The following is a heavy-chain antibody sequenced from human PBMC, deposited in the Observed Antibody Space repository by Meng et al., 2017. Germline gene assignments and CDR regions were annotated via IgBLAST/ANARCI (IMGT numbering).Heavy chain of an antibody. Sequence: GGSLRLSCTASGFTFSSHAMHWVRQAPGKGLEWVALISYDGSKKHFADPLKGRFTITRDNAKNSLYLQMNSLGAEDTAVYYCSREADYYYDSSGYYPLDAFDIWGQGTTVTVSS. CDR1: GFTFSSHA. V-gene: IGHV3-30*03. CDR3: SREADYYYDSSGYYPLDAFDI. CDR2: ISYDGSKK. J-gene: IGHJ3*02. D-gene: IGHD3-22*01.